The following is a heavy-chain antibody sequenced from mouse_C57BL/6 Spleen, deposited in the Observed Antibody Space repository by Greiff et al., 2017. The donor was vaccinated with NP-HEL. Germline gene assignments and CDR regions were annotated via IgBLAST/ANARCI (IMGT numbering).Heavy chain of an antibody. CDR1: GYAFSSSW. CDR3: ARNDYRAMDY. CDR2: IYPGDGDT. V-gene: IGHV1-82*01. J-gene: IGHJ4*01. Sequence: VQLQQSGPELVKPGASVKISCKASGYAFSSSWMNWVKQRPGKGLEWIGRIYPGDGDTNYNGKFKGKATLTADKSSSTAYMQLSSLTSEDSAVYFCARNDYRAMDYWGQGTSVTGSS.